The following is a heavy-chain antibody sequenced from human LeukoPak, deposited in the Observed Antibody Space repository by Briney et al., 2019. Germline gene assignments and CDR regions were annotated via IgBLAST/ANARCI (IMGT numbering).Heavy chain of an antibody. CDR3: AGSAGAFDI. CDR1: GYSFTGHY. J-gene: IGHJ3*02. Sequence: GASVKVSCKASGYSFTGHYMHWVRQAPGQGLEWMGWINPKSGGTNYAQKFQGRVTMTRDTSISTAYMELSRLRSDDTAVYYCAGSAGAFDIWGQGTMVTVSS. V-gene: IGHV1-2*02. CDR2: INPKSGGT.